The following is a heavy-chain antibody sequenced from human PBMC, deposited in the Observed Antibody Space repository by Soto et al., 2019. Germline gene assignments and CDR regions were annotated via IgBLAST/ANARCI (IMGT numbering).Heavy chain of an antibody. CDR1: GFTFTTSW. J-gene: IGHJ6*02. Sequence: EVQLVESGGGLVQPGGSLRLSCAASGFTFTTSWMHWVRQAPEKGLVWVSHINSDGSTTTYADSVRGRFTISRDNAKNTLYLQMNSLRVEDTAVYYCARDRDYGMDVWGQRTTVIVSS. D-gene: IGHD3-10*01. CDR2: INSDGSTT. V-gene: IGHV3-74*01. CDR3: ARDRDYGMDV.